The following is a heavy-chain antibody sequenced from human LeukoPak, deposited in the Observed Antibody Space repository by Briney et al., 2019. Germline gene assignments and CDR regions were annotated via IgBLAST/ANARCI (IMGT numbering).Heavy chain of an antibody. D-gene: IGHD6-6*01. CDR3: ARDSGIAARPVDY. V-gene: IGHV3-11*01. CDR1: GFTFSDYY. Sequence: PGGSLRLSCAASGFTFSDYYVSWIRQAPGKGLEWVSYISSSGSTIYYADSVKGRFTISRDNAKNSPYLQMNSLRAEDTAVYYCARDSGIAARPVDYWGQGTLVTVSS. CDR2: ISSSGSTI. J-gene: IGHJ4*02.